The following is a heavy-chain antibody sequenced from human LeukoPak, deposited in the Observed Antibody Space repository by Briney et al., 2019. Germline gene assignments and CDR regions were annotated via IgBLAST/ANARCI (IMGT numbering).Heavy chain of an antibody. J-gene: IGHJ4*02. D-gene: IGHD2-2*02. Sequence: PSETLSLTCTVSGDSIRSPNWWSWVRQPPGKGLQWIGEIYHSGSASYNPSLKSRVTISVDTSKNQFSLKLSSVTAADTAVYYCARHRLSDPRILVPAAINYWGQGTLVTVSS. CDR3: ARHRLSDPRILVPAAINY. V-gene: IGHV4-4*02. CDR2: IYHSGSA. CDR1: GDSIRSPNW.